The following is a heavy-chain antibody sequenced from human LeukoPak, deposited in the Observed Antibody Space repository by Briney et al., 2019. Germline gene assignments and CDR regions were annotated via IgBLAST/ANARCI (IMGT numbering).Heavy chain of an antibody. J-gene: IGHJ4*02. D-gene: IGHD5-24*01. V-gene: IGHV4-34*01. CDR3: ASSALRDGYNS. CDR1: GGSFSGYY. CDR2: INHSGST. Sequence: SETLSLTCAVYGGSFSGYYWSWIRQPPGKGLEWIGEINHSGSTNYNPSLKSRVTISVDTSKNQFSLKLSSVTAADTAVYYCASSALRDGYNSWGQGTLVTVSS.